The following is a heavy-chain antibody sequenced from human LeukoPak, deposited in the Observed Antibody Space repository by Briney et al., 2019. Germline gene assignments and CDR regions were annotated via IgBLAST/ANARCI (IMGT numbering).Heavy chain of an antibody. CDR1: GYTFTSYG. J-gene: IGHJ4*02. CDR3: ARDLFGRVGATGFDY. CDR2: ISAYNGNT. Sequence: APVKVSCKASGYTFTSYGISWVRQAPGQGLEWMGWISAYNGNTNYAQKLQGRVTMTTDTSTSTAYMELRSLRSDDTAVYYCARDLFGRVGATGFDYWGQGTLVTVSS. D-gene: IGHD1-26*01. V-gene: IGHV1-18*01.